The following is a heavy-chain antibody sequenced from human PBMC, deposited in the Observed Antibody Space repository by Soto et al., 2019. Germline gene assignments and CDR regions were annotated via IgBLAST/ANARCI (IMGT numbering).Heavy chain of an antibody. Sequence: PGGSLRLSCAASGFTFSSYSMNWVRQAPGKGLEWVSYISSSSSTIYYADSVKGRFTISRDNAKNSLYLQMNSLRAEDTAVYYCAKQSGSGISDAFDIWGQGTMVTVSS. V-gene: IGHV3-48*01. J-gene: IGHJ3*02. CDR3: AKQSGSGISDAFDI. CDR1: GFTFSSYS. CDR2: ISSSSSTI. D-gene: IGHD3-10*01.